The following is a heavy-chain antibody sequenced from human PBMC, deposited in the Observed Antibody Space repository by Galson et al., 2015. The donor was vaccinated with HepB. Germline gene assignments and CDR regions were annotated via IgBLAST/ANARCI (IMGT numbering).Heavy chain of an antibody. CDR3: ARDDFPETFFDY. CDR2: ISYDGSKK. J-gene: IGHJ4*02. Sequence: SLRLSCAASGFTFSSYAMHWVRQAPGKGLEWVAVISYDGSKKYYADSVKGRFTISRDNSKNTLYLQMNSLRAEDTAVYYCARDDFPETFFDYWGQGTLVTVSS. V-gene: IGHV3-30*04. CDR1: GFTFSSYA. D-gene: IGHD2/OR15-2a*01.